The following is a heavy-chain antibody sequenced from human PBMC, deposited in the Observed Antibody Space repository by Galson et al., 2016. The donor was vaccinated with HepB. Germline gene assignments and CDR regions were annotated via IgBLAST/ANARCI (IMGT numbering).Heavy chain of an antibody. V-gene: IGHV3-53*01. CDR1: GFTVSSNY. Sequence: SLRLSCAASGFTVSSNYMSWVRQAPGKGLEWVSVIYSGGTTYYADSVKGRFTISRDNSKNTVYRQMNSLRADDPAVYYCARAPFYSDSSTTDSWGQGTLVTVSS. CDR3: ARAPFYSDSSTTDS. CDR2: IYSGGTT. J-gene: IGHJ4*02. D-gene: IGHD3-22*01.